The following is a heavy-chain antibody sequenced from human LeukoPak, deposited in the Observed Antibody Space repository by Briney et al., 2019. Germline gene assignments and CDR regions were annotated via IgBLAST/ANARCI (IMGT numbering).Heavy chain of an antibody. D-gene: IGHD1-1*01. CDR2: IIPIFGTA. V-gene: IGHV1-69*06. CDR3: ATARTTGTYDY. CDR1: GGTFSSYA. J-gene: IGHJ4*02. Sequence: GASVKLSCKASGGTFSSYAISWVRQAPGQGLEWMGGIIPIFGTANYAQKFQGRVTMTDDTSTDTAYMEVSSLRSEDTAVYYCATARTTGTYDYWGQGTLVTVSS.